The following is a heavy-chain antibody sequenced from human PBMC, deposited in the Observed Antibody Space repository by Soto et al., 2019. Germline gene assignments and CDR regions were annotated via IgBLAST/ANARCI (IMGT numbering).Heavy chain of an antibody. Sequence: VASVKVSCKASGISFSSDAFGWVRQAPGQGLEWMGGIIPTSGTANYAQRFQGRATITADESTSTAYMELSSLTSEDTAVYFCARGQGYCSGGICYYYYYGMDVWGQGTTVTISS. CDR1: GISFSSDA. CDR3: ARGQGYCSGGICYYYYYGMDV. CDR2: IIPTSGTA. J-gene: IGHJ6*02. D-gene: IGHD2-15*01. V-gene: IGHV1-69*13.